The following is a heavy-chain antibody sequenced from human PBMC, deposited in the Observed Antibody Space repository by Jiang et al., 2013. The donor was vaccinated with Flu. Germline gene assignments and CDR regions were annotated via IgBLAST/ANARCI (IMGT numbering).Heavy chain of an antibody. V-gene: IGHV3-30*01. J-gene: IGHJ4*01. CDR3: AREGSGYSSSXYRGYYFD. CDR2: ISYDGSNK. CDR1: GFTFSSYA. Sequence: VQLVESGGGVVQPGRSLRLSCAASGFTFSSYAMHWVRQAPGKGLEWVAVISYDGSNKYYADSVKGRFTISRDNSKNTLYLQMNSLRAEDTAVYYCAREGSGYSSSXYRGYYFD. D-gene: IGHD6-13*01.